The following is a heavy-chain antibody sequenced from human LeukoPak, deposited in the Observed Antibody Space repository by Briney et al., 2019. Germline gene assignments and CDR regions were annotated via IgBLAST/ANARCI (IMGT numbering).Heavy chain of an antibody. V-gene: IGHV1-46*01. J-gene: IGHJ3*02. CDR1: GYTFSSYY. Sequence: ASVKVSCKASGYTFSSYYMHWVRLAPGQGLEWMGIIDPTGGDTTYAPKFQDRVTLTRDTSTSTVYLGLSSLRSEDTAVYYCARDTYYYGSGSYHHAFDIWGQGTMVTVSS. CDR2: IDPTGGDT. CDR3: ARDTYYYGSGSYHHAFDI. D-gene: IGHD3-10*01.